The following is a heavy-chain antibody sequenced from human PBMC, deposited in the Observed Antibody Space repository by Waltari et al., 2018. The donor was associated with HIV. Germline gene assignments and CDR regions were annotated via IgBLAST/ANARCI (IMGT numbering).Heavy chain of an antibody. CDR2: IRYDGSNE. J-gene: IGHJ4*02. Sequence: QVQLVESGGGVVQPGGSLRLSCAPSGFAFRSYGMHWVRQAPGRGLEWVAFIRYDGSNEYYADSVKGRFTISRDNSKNTLYLQMNSLRAEDTAVYYCAKPRHYYDSSGLDYWGQGTLVTVSS. V-gene: IGHV3-30*02. CDR3: AKPRHYYDSSGLDY. D-gene: IGHD3-22*01. CDR1: GFAFRSYG.